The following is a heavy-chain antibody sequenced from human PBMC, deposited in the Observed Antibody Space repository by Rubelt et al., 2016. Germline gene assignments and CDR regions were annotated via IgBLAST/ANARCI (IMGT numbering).Heavy chain of an antibody. CDR3: ARHFRVGARPGAFDY. V-gene: IGHV4-39*01. CDR2: IYYSGST. J-gene: IGHJ4*02. CDR1: GDSMNGISYY. D-gene: IGHD1-26*01. Sequence: QLQLQESGPGLVKPSETLSLTCSVSGDSMNGISYYWGWIRQPPGKGLEWIAAIYYSGSTYYNPSLKSRVTMCIETAQNQFSLELTSATAADTAMYYCARHFRVGARPGAFDYWGQGTLVTVSS.